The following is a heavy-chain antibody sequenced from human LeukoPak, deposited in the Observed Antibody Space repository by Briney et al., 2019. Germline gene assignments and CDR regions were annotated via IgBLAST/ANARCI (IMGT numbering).Heavy chain of an antibody. CDR3: AEGGIAVTGDFDY. V-gene: IGHV3-23*01. CDR2: ISGSGGST. Sequence: GGSLRLSCAASGFTFSSYAMSWVRQAPGKGLEWVSAISGSGGSTYYADSVKGRFTISRDNSKNTLYLQMNSLRAEDSAVYYCAEGGIAVTGDFDYWGQGTLVTVSS. CDR1: GFTFSSYA. J-gene: IGHJ4*02. D-gene: IGHD6-19*01.